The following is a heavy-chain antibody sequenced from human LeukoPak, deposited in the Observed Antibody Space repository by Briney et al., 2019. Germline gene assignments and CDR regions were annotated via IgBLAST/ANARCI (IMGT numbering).Heavy chain of an antibody. Sequence: GRSLRLSCAASGFTFDDYAMHWVRQAPGKGLEWVSGISWNSGSIGYADSVKGRFTISRDNARNSLYLQMNSLRAEDMALYYCAKDGGSSSWSDFDCWGQGTLVTVSS. J-gene: IGHJ4*02. CDR2: ISWNSGSI. D-gene: IGHD6-13*01. V-gene: IGHV3-9*03. CDR3: AKDGGSSSWSDFDC. CDR1: GFTFDDYA.